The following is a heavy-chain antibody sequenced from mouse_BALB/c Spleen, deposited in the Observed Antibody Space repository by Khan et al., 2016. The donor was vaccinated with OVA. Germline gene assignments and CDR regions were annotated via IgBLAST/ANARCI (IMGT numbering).Heavy chain of an antibody. Sequence: QLEESGPGLVKPSQSLSLTCTVTAYSITSDYAWTWIRQFPGNKLEWMGYISHSGSTSYNPSLKSRISITRDPSKNQFFLQLISVTTEDTATYYCAWIRFYYRYAFFDYWGQGTTLTVSS. D-gene: IGHD2-14*01. CDR2: ISHSGST. CDR3: AWIRFYYRYAFFDY. V-gene: IGHV3-2*02. J-gene: IGHJ2*01. CDR1: AYSITSDYA.